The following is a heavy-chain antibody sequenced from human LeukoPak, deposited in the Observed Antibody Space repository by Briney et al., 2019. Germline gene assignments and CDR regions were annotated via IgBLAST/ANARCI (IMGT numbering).Heavy chain of an antibody. CDR2: INPNSGGT. D-gene: IGHD3-10*01. V-gene: IGHV1-2*02. J-gene: IGHJ5*02. Sequence: SIKVSCKDSGYTFTDYYMHWVRQAPGQGLEWMGWINPNSGGTNYAQKFQGRVTMTRDTSISTAYMELSRLRSDDTAVYYCARDRITMVRGVIITGGFDPWGQGTLVTVSS. CDR3: ARDRITMVRGVIITGGFDP. CDR1: GYTFTDYY.